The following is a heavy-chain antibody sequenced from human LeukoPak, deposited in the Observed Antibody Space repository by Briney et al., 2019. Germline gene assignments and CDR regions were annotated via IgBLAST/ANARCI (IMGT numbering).Heavy chain of an antibody. V-gene: IGHV1-46*01. CDR3: ARDQEGFDY. Sequence: ASVKVSCKASGYTFTSNYIHWVRQAPGQGLEWTGMIYPRDGSTSYAQKFQGRVTVTRDTSTSTVHMELSGLRSEDMAVYYCARDQEGFDYWGQGTLVTVSS. CDR2: IYPRDGST. CDR1: GYTFTSNY. J-gene: IGHJ4*02.